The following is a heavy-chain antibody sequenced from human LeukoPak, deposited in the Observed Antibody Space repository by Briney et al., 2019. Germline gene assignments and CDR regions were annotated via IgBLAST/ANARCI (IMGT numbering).Heavy chain of an antibody. V-gene: IGHV3-23*01. D-gene: IGHD3-22*01. Sequence: GGSLRLSCAASGFTFRSYAMSWVRQAPGKGLEWVLAISGSGTSTYYADSVKGRFTISRDNSKNTLYLQMNSLRAEDTAVYYCEGTYYYDSSDDYWGQGTLVTVSS. CDR3: EGTYYYDSSDDY. CDR2: ISGSGTST. CDR1: GFTFRSYA. J-gene: IGHJ4*02.